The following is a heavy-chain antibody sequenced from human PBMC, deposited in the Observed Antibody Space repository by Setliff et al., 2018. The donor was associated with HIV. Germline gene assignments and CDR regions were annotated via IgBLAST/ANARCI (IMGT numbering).Heavy chain of an antibody. CDR1: GFTFSSYE. Sequence: PGGSLRLSCAASGFTFSSYEMNWVRQAPGKGLEWVAYISASGSTIYYTDSVKGRFTISRDNAKNSLDLQMKSLIADDTSVYYCARGSRWYGPNRHRHINYWGQGTLVTVSS. J-gene: IGHJ4*02. CDR3: ARGSRWYGPNRHRHINY. V-gene: IGHV3-48*03. CDR2: ISASGSTI. D-gene: IGHD6-13*01.